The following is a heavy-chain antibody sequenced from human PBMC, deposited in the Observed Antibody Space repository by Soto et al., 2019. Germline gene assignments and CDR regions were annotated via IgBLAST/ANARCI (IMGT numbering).Heavy chain of an antibody. J-gene: IGHJ4*02. CDR3: ARGLRPVRGVDY. V-gene: IGHV4-34*01. CDR2: INHSGST. CDR1: GYY. D-gene: IGHD3-10*01. Sequence: GYYWSWIRQPPGKGLEWIGEINHSGSTNYNPSLKSRVTISVDTSKNQFSLKLSSVTAADTAVYYCARGLRPVRGVDYWGQGTLVPVSS.